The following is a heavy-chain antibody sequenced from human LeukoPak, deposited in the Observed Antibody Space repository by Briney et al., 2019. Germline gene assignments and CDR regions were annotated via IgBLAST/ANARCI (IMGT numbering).Heavy chain of an antibody. CDR1: GGSFSDYY. CDR2: INHSGST. J-gene: IGHJ4*02. Sequence: SETLSLTCAVYGGSFSDYYWSWIRQPPGKGLEWIGEINHSGSTNYNPSHKSRVTISVDTSKNQFSLKLSSVTAADTAVYYCARGLYDYVWGSYRLTNFDYWGQGTLVTVSS. CDR3: ARGLYDYVWGSYRLTNFDY. V-gene: IGHV4-34*01. D-gene: IGHD3-16*02.